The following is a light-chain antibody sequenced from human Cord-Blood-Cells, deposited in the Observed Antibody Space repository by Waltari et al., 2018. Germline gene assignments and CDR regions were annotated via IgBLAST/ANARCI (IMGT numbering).Light chain of an antibody. V-gene: IGLV2-14*01. CDR1: STDIGCDND. CDR2: DVS. CDR3: SSYTSSSTVV. J-gene: IGLJ2*01. Sequence: QSAFTQPASVPGSPGQSRTISCTRTSTDIGCDNDAPCYQQHPTKAPKLMIYDVSKRPSGVSNRFSGSKSGNTASLTISGLQAEDEADYYCSSYTSSSTVVFGGGTKLTVL.